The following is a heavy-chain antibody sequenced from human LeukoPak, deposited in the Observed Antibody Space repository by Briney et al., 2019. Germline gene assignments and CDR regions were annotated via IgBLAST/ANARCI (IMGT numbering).Heavy chain of an antibody. V-gene: IGHV1-24*01. J-gene: IGHJ3*02. CDR1: GYTLTELS. Sequence: ASVKVSFKVSGYTLTELSMHWVRQAPGKGLEWMGGFDPEDGETIYAQKFQGRVTMTEDTSTDTAYMELNSLRSEDTAVYYCTTAQKRPWFDAFDIWGQGTMVTVSS. CDR2: FDPEDGET. CDR3: TTAQKRPWFDAFDI. D-gene: IGHD3-22*01.